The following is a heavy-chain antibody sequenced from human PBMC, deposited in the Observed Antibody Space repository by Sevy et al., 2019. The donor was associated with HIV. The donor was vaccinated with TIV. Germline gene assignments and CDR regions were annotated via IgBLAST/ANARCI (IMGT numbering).Heavy chain of an antibody. D-gene: IGHD2-8*01. J-gene: IGHJ4*02. Sequence: GGSLRLSCAASGFAFYDYSMSWIRQAPGKGLEWVATLSFGCGKINYADSVKGRFTISRDNSKNSFYLQMDNLRVEDMALYYCAREGCTRPHDYWGQGTRVNVSS. CDR1: GFAFYDYS. V-gene: IGHV3-23*01. CDR3: AREGCTRPHDY. CDR2: LSFGCGKI.